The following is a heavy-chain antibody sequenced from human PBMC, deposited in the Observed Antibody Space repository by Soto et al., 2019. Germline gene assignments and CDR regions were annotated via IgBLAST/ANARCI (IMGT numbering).Heavy chain of an antibody. V-gene: IGHV3-23*01. CDR3: ASALMVRGLIRGYYSYGMDV. J-gene: IGHJ6*02. D-gene: IGHD3-10*01. Sequence: GGSLRLSCAASGFTFSSYAMSWVRQAPGKGLEWVSAISGSGGSTYYADSVEGRFTISRDNSKNTLYLQMNSLRGEDTAVYYCASALMVRGLIRGYYSYGMDVWGQGTTVTVSS. CDR1: GFTFSSYA. CDR2: ISGSGGST.